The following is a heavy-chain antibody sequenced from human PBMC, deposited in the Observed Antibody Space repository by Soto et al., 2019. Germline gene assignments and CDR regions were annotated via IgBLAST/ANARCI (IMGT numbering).Heavy chain of an antibody. D-gene: IGHD3-22*01. CDR2: IIPILGIA. Sequence: KISCKASGGTFSSYAISWVRQAPGQGLEWMGGIIPILGIANYAQKFQGRVTITADKSTSTAYMELSSLRSEDTAVYYCARANSYDSSGYYFFDYWGQGTLVTVSS. V-gene: IGHV1-69*10. CDR1: GGTFSSYA. J-gene: IGHJ4*02. CDR3: ARANSYDSSGYYFFDY.